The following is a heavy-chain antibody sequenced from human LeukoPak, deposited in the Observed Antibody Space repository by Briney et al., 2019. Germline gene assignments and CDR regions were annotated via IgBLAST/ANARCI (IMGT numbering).Heavy chain of an antibody. Sequence: SETLSLTCAVSGVSISSGGYSWSWIRQPPGKGLEWIGYIYHSGSTYYNPSLKSRVTISVDRSKNQFSLKLSPVTAADTAVYYCARDSGRGWFDYWGQGTLVTVSS. J-gene: IGHJ4*02. V-gene: IGHV4-30-2*01. CDR3: ARDSGRGWFDY. CDR1: GVSISSGGYS. CDR2: IYHSGST. D-gene: IGHD5-24*01.